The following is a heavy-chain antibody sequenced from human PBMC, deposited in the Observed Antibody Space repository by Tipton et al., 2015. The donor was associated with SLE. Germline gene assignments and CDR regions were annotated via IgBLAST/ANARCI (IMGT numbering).Heavy chain of an antibody. CDR3: AREGKRPGAFDI. Sequence: TLSLTCAVYGGSFSGYYWGWIRQSPGKGLEWIGSIYYSGSTYYNPSLKSRVTISVDTSKNQFSLKLSSVTAADTAVYYCAREGKRPGAFDIWGQGTMVTVSS. J-gene: IGHJ3*02. CDR1: GGSFSGYY. V-gene: IGHV4-34*01. D-gene: IGHD6-6*01. CDR2: IYYSGST.